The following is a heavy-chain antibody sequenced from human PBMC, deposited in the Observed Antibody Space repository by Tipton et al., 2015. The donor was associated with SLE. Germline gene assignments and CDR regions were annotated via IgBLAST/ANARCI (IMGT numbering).Heavy chain of an antibody. CDR3: AKGSAAARPYYFDY. D-gene: IGHD6-13*01. V-gene: IGHV3-23*01. CDR1: GFTFSSYA. CDR2: ITDDGGST. J-gene: IGHJ4*02. Sequence: GSLRLSCAASGFTFSSYAMSWVRQAPGKGLEWVSAITDDGGSTFYADSVGGRFTISRDNSKNTLYLQMNSLRAEDTAVYFCAKGSAAARPYYFDYWGQGTLVTVSS.